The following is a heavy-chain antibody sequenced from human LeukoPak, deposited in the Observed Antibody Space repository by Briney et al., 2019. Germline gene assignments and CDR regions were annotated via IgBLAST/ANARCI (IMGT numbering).Heavy chain of an antibody. Sequence: SETLSLTCTVSGGSISSGGYYWSWIRQPPGKGLEWIGYIYHSGSTYYNPSLKGRVTMSLDTSKNQFSLNLRSVTAADTAVYYCARETNSWYGNDYWGQGTLVTVSS. CDR2: IYHSGST. CDR3: ARETNSWYGNDY. D-gene: IGHD6-13*01. CDR1: GGSISSGGYY. V-gene: IGHV4-30-2*01. J-gene: IGHJ4*02.